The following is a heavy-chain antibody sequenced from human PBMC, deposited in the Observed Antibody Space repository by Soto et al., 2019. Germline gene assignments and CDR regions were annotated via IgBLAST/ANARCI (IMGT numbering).Heavy chain of an antibody. V-gene: IGHV3-30*18. CDR1: GFTFSSYG. Sequence: QVQLVESGGGVVQPGRSLRLSCAASGFTFSSYGMHWVRQAPGKGLEWVAVISYDGSNKYYADSVKGRFTISRDNSKNTLYLQMNSLRAEDTAVYYCAKDSIKYYYDSSGYYSTGADYWGQGTLVTVSS. CDR2: ISYDGSNK. CDR3: AKDSIKYYYDSSGYYSTGADY. D-gene: IGHD3-22*01. J-gene: IGHJ4*02.